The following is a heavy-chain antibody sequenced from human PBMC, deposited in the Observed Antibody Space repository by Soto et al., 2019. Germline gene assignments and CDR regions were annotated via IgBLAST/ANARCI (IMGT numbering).Heavy chain of an antibody. J-gene: IGHJ6*03. CDR1: GFTFSDYY. V-gene: IGHV3-21*01. D-gene: IGHD6-13*01. CDR3: AKIAAADYYYMDV. CDR2: ISSSSSYI. Sequence: PGGSLRLSCAASGFTFSDYYMNWVRQAPGKGLEWVSSISSSSSYIYYADSVKGRFTISRDNAKNSLYLQMNSLRAEDTAVYYCAKIAAADYYYMDVWGKGTTVTVSS.